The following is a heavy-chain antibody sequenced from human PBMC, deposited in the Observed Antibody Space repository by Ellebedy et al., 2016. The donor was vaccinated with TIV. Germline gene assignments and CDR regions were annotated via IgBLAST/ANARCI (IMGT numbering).Heavy chain of an antibody. D-gene: IGHD6-13*01. CDR2: ISDSGGNT. Sequence: GGSLRLXCAASGFPFSSYAMSWVHQPPGKGLEWVSSISDSGGNTYYADSVRGRFTFSRDNSKNTLYLQMNSLRAEDTAVYYCAKGWLGAGAGTDFDYWGRGTLVTVSS. CDR1: GFPFSSYA. CDR3: AKGWLGAGAGTDFDY. V-gene: IGHV3-23*01. J-gene: IGHJ4*02.